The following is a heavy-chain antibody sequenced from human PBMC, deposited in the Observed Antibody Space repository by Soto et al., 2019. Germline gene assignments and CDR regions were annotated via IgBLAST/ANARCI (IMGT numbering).Heavy chain of an antibody. Sequence: PSETLSLTCAVSGGSISSGGYSWSWIRQPPGKGLEWIGYIYHSGSTYYNPSLKSRVTISVDRSKNQFSLKLSSVTAADTAVYYCARGVAAGRGGWYRRYFDYWGQGTLVTVSS. V-gene: IGHV4-30-2*01. CDR1: GGSISSGGYS. D-gene: IGHD6-19*01. CDR3: ARGVAAGRGGWYRRYFDY. J-gene: IGHJ4*02. CDR2: IYHSGST.